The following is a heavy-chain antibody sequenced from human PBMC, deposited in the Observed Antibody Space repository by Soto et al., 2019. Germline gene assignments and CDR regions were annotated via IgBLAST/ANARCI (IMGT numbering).Heavy chain of an antibody. CDR3: LSAGSAVS. Sequence: EVHLVESGEGWVKRGGPLDPSGQPPGLTPGNIGMTWVRQAPGKGLEWVANINYDGSEKNYVDSVKARFTISRDNTRNSLASQMNTLRAEDTAVYYCLSAGSAVSWGQGTRVTVTS. J-gene: IGHJ4*02. V-gene: IGHV3-7*05. CDR1: GLTPGNIG. D-gene: IGHD6-19*01. CDR2: INYDGSEK.